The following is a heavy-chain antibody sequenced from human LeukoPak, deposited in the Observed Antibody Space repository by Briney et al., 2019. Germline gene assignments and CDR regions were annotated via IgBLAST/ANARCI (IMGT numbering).Heavy chain of an antibody. Sequence: SGTLSLTCTVSGDSINSLDLWSWVRQPPGKGLEWIGEMYLSGTTHSNPSVKSRVTISIDKSKNQFFLNLSSVTAADTAVYYCARIIRAGYRHGLDSDYWGQGTLVTVSS. CDR2: MYLSGTT. V-gene: IGHV4-4*02. CDR1: GDSINSLDL. J-gene: IGHJ4*02. CDR3: ARIIRAGYRHGLDSDY. D-gene: IGHD5-18*01.